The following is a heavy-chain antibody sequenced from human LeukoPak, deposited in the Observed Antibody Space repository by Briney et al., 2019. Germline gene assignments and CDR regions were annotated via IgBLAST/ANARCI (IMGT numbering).Heavy chain of an antibody. J-gene: IGHJ3*02. Sequence: GGSLRLSCAASGFTFSGYAMSWVRQSPGKGLEWVSAISGGGGTTYYAYYADSVKGRFTISRDNSKNTLYLLMNSLRAEDTAVYYCAKTYSGDVFDIWGQGTMVTVSS. CDR3: AKTYSGDVFDI. D-gene: IGHD6-19*01. V-gene: IGHV3-23*01. CDR2: ISGGGGTTYYA. CDR1: GFTFSGYA.